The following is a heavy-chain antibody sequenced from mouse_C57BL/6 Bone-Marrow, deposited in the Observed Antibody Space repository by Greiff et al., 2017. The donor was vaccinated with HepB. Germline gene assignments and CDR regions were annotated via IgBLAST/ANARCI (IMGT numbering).Heavy chain of an antibody. CDR3: ARVDDGYYSAWFAY. CDR1: GFTFSSYA. D-gene: IGHD2-3*01. J-gene: IGHJ3*01. Sequence: EVQLVESGGGLVKPGGSLKLSCAASGFTFSSYAMSWVRQTPEKRLEWVATISDGGSYTYYPDNVKGRFTISRDNAKNNLYLQMSHLKSEDTAMYYCARVDDGYYSAWFAYWGQGTLVTVSA. V-gene: IGHV5-4*01. CDR2: ISDGGSYT.